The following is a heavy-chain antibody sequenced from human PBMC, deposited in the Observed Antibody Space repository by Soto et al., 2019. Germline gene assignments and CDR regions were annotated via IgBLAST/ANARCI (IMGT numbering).Heavy chain of an antibody. J-gene: IGHJ3*02. CDR1: GFTFSSYW. CDR3: ARDREYYDSSGYYGDAFDI. V-gene: IGHV3-7*01. CDR2: IKQDGSEK. D-gene: IGHD3-22*01. Sequence: GGSLRLSCAASGFTFSSYWMSWVRQAPGKGLEWVANIKQDGSEKYYVDSVKGRFTISRDNAKNSLYLQMNSLRAEDTAVYYCARDREYYDSSGYYGDAFDIWGQGTTVTVS.